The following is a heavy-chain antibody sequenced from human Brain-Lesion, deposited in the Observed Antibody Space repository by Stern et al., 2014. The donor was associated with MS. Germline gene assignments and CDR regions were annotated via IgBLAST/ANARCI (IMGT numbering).Heavy chain of an antibody. J-gene: IGHJ4*02. CDR3: ARDITGSSAYFAY. V-gene: IGHV3-9*01. CDR2: ISWNSGTI. D-gene: IGHD1-14*01. Sequence: VQLVQSGGDLVQPGRSLRLSCAAFGFTFNDYDMHWVRQAPGTGLEWVAGISWNSGTICYADSVKGRFTPSRDNAYSSLYLQMNSLRPEDTALYYCARDITGSSAYFAYGGQGTLVTVSS. CDR1: GFTFNDYD.